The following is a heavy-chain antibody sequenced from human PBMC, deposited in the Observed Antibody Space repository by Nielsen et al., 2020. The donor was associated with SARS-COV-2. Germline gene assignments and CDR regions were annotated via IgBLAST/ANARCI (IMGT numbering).Heavy chain of an antibody. CDR3: ALYYDSSGYYGIGFGNWFDP. D-gene: IGHD3-22*01. CDR1: GGSISSGGYY. V-gene: IGHV4-31*03. J-gene: IGHJ5*02. Sequence: SETLSLTCTVSGGSISSGGYYWSWIRQHPGKGLEWIGYIYYSGSTYYNPSLKSRVTISVDTSKNQFSLKLSSVTAADTAVYYCALYYDSSGYYGIGFGNWFDPWGQGTLVTVSS. CDR2: IYYSGST.